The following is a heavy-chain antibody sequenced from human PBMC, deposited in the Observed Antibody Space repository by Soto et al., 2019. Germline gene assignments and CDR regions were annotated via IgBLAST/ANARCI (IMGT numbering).Heavy chain of an antibody. Sequence: ASVKGSCKASGDTFTSYYMHWVRQAPGQGLEWMGRINPSGGSTSYAQKFQGRATMTRDTSASTVYMELSSLRSEATAVYYCARGEAARVPLQRCWGQGTLVPVSS. CDR1: GDTFTSYY. D-gene: IGHD6-6*01. V-gene: IGHV1-46*01. CDR3: ARGEAARVPLQRC. J-gene: IGHJ4*02. CDR2: INPSGGST.